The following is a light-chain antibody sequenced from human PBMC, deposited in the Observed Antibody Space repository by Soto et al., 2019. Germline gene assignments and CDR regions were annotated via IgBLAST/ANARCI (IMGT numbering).Light chain of an antibody. Sequence: QSVLTQPPSASGTPGQRVTISCSGSSSNIGSNTVNWYQHLPGTAPKLLIYSNNQRPSGGPDRFSGSKSGTSASLAISGLQSEDEADYYCASWDDSLNGPGVVFGGGTKVTVL. CDR1: SSNIGSNT. CDR2: SNN. J-gene: IGLJ2*01. CDR3: ASWDDSLNGPGVV. V-gene: IGLV1-44*01.